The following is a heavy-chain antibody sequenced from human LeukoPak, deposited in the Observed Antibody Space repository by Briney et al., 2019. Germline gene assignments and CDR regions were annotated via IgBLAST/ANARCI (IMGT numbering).Heavy chain of an antibody. CDR1: GFTFSSYA. Sequence: PGGSLRLSCAASGFTFSSYAMSWVRQAPGKGLEWVSAISGSGGSTYYADSVKGRFTISRDNSKNTLYLQMNSLRAEDTAVYYCAKDHSNPHIVVVPAAIRGGFFDYWGQGTLVTVSS. J-gene: IGHJ4*02. V-gene: IGHV3-23*01. CDR3: AKDHSNPHIVVVPAAIRGGFFDY. D-gene: IGHD2-2*02. CDR2: ISGSGGST.